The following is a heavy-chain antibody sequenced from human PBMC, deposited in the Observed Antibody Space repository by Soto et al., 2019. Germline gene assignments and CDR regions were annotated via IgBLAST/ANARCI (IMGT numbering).Heavy chain of an antibody. J-gene: IGHJ5*02. V-gene: IGHV3-15*01. CDR1: GFTFSNAW. CDR2: IKSKTDGGTT. Sequence: LRLSCAASGFTFSNAWMSWVRQAPGKGLEWVGRIKSKTDGGTTDYAAPVKGRFTISRDDSKNTLYLQMNSLKTEDTAVYYCTTDKIAAANWFDPWGQGTLVTVSS. CDR3: TTDKIAAANWFDP. D-gene: IGHD6-13*01.